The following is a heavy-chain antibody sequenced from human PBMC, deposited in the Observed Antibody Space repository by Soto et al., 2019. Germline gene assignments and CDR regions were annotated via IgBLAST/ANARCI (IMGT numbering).Heavy chain of an antibody. V-gene: IGHV3-74*01. CDR2: IDTDGGGT. CDR1: GFTLGSHR. J-gene: IGHJ5*02. CDR3: ATVFDL. Sequence: DVQLVESGGGLVQPGGSLRVSCAASGFTLGSHRIHWVRQPPGKGLEWVSRIDTDGGGTSYEDSVKGRFTISTDNAKNTVYLQMNGLRAEDTAVYYCATVFDLWGQGTLVTVSS.